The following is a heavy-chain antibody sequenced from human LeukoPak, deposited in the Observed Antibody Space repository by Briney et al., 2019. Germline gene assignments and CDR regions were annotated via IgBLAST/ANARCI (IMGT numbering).Heavy chain of an antibody. CDR2: ISGSGSST. Sequence: GGSLRLSCAASGVTFSSYAMSWVRQAPGKGLEWVSTISGSGSSTYYADSVKGRFAISRDNAKNSLYLQMNSLRAEDTAVYYCARTAGDYWGQGTLVTVSS. D-gene: IGHD1-1*01. CDR1: GVTFSSYA. V-gene: IGHV3-23*01. CDR3: ARTAGDY. J-gene: IGHJ4*02.